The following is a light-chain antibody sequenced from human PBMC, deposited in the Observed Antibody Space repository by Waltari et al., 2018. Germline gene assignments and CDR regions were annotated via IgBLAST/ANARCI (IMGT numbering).Light chain of an antibody. CDR1: QSVSRA. CDR3: QHYLRLPVT. J-gene: IGKJ1*01. CDR2: GAS. Sequence: SCRASQSVSRALAWYQQKPGQAPRLLIYGASTRATGILDRFSGSGSGTDFSLTISRLEPDDFAVYYCQHYLRLPVTFGQGTTVEI. V-gene: IGKV3-20*01.